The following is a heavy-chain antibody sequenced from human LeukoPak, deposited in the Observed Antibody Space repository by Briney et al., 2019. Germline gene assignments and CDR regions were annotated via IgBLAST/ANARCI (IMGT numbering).Heavy chain of an antibody. CDR2: MNPNSGNT. CDR1: GYTFTSYD. J-gene: IGHJ4*02. D-gene: IGHD3-22*01. Sequence: ASVKVSCKASGYTFTSYDINWVRQATGQGLEWMGWMNPNSGNTGYAQKFQGRVTMTRSTSISTAYMELSSLRSEDTAVYYCARGYRRDSSGYYRPTPLGGYWGQGTLVTVSS. CDR3: ARGYRRDSSGYYRPTPLGGY. V-gene: IGHV1-8*01.